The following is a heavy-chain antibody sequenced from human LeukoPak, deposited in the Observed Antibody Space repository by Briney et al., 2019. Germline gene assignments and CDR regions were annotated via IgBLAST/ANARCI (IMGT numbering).Heavy chain of an antibody. CDR1: GFTFSNAW. CDR3: TTDGAAYGDYFDY. D-gene: IGHD4-17*01. Sequence: GGSLRLSCAASGFTFSNAWTSWVRQAPGKGLEWVGRIKSKTDGGTTDYAAPVKGRFTISRDDSKNTLYLQMNSLKTEDTAVYYCTTDGAAYGDYFDYWGQGTLVTVSS. J-gene: IGHJ4*02. CDR2: IKSKTDGGTT. V-gene: IGHV3-15*01.